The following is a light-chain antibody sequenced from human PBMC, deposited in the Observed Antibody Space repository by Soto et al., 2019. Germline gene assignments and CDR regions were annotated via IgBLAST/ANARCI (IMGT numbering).Light chain of an antibody. J-gene: IGLJ3*02. V-gene: IGLV2-14*01. CDR3: SSYTSTNTRWV. CDR1: SSDIGGYNY. Sequence: QSVLTQPASVSGSPGQSITISCTGASSDIGGYNYVSWYQQHPGKAPKLMIYDVNNRPSGVSNRFSDSKSGNTASLTISGLQAEDEADYYCSSYTSTNTRWVFGGGTKLTVL. CDR2: DVN.